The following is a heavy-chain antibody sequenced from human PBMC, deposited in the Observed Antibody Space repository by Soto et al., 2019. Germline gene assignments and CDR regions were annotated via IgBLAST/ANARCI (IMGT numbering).Heavy chain of an antibody. V-gene: IGHV1-69*13. CDR3: AKWHSGSSLANFDY. Sequence: SVKVSCKASGGTFSSYAISWVRQAPGQGLEWMGGIIPIFGTANYAQKFQGRVTITADESTSTAYMELSSLRAEDTAVYYCAKWHSGSSLANFDYWGQGTLVTVSS. D-gene: IGHD1-26*01. CDR2: IIPIFGTA. J-gene: IGHJ4*02. CDR1: GGTFSSYA.